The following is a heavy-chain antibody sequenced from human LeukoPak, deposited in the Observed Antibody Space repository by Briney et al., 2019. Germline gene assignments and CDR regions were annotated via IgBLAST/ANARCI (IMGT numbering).Heavy chain of an antibody. CDR2: ISGSGGST. V-gene: IGHV3-23*01. CDR1: GFTFSSYA. Sequence: GGSLRLSCAASGFTFSSYAMSWVRQAPGKGLEWVSAISGSGGSTYYSDSVKGRFTISRDNSKNTLYLQMNSLRAEDTAVYYCAKQGPARIPIVVVTAMAHWGQGTLVTVSS. CDR3: AKQGPARIPIVVVTAMAH. D-gene: IGHD2-21*02. J-gene: IGHJ4*02.